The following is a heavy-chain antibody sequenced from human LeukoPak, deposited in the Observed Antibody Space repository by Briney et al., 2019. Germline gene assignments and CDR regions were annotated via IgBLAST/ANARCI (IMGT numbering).Heavy chain of an antibody. Sequence: GGSLRLSCAASGSTFSTHDMHWVRQATGKGLEWVSAIGTAGDTYYPGSVKGRFTISRENAKNSLYLQMDSLRAGDTALYYCARGIRRGAFDIWGQGTMVTVSS. CDR2: IGTAGDT. CDR1: GSTFSTHD. J-gene: IGHJ3*02. CDR3: ARGIRRGAFDI. V-gene: IGHV3-13*01. D-gene: IGHD1-14*01.